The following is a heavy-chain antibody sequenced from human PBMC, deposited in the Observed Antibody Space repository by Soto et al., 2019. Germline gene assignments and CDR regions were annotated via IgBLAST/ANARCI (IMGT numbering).Heavy chain of an antibody. J-gene: IGHJ4*02. CDR2: INHSGST. D-gene: IGHD6-19*01. Sequence: SETLSLTCAVYGGSFSGYYWSWIRQPPGKGLEWIGEINHSGSTNYNPSLKSRVTISVDTSKNQFSLKLSSVTAADTAVYYCATGEYSSGWYDYWGQGTLVTVSS. CDR1: GGSFSGYY. CDR3: ATGEYSSGWYDY. V-gene: IGHV4-34*01.